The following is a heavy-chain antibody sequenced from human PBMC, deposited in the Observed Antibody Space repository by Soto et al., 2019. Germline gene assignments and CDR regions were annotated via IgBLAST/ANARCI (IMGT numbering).Heavy chain of an antibody. CDR1: GYTLTELS. CDR2: FDPEDGET. CDR3: ASLCGGDCSSDY. J-gene: IGHJ4*02. D-gene: IGHD2-21*02. V-gene: IGHV1-24*01. Sequence: ASVKFSCKVSGYTLTELSMHWVLQAPGKGLEWMGGFDPEDGETIYAQKFQGRVTMTEDTSTDTAYMELSSLRSEDTAVYYCASLCGGDCSSDYWGQGTLVTVSS.